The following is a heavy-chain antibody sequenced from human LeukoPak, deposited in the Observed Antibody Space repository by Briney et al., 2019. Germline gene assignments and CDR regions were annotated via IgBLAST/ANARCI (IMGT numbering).Heavy chain of an antibody. V-gene: IGHV4-34*01. CDR3: RIAARPRTYYYYYMDV. Sequence: SETLSLTCAVYGGSFSGYYWSWIRQPPGKGLEWIGEINHSGSTNYNPSLKSRVTISVDTSKNQFSLKLSSVTAADTAVYYCRIAARPRTYYYYYMDVWGKGTTVTVSS. D-gene: IGHD6-6*01. CDR2: INHSGST. CDR1: GGSFSGYY. J-gene: IGHJ6*03.